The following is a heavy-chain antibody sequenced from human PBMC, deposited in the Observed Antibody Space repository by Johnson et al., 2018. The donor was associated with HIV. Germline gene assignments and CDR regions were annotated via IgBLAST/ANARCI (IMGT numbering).Heavy chain of an antibody. CDR3: ARDRRNRQWQRLDAFDI. CDR2: INWNGGST. J-gene: IGHJ3*02. CDR1: GFTFDDYG. D-gene: IGHD6-19*01. Sequence: VQLVESGGGVERPGGSLRLSCVASGFTFDDYGMNWVRQAPGKGLEWVSGINWNGGSTGYADSVKGRFTISRDNAKNSLHLQMNSLRAEDTAFYYCARDRRNRQWQRLDAFDIWGPGTLVTVSP. V-gene: IGHV3-20*04.